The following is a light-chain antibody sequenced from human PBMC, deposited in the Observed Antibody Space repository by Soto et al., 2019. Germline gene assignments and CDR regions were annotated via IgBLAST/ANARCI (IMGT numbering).Light chain of an antibody. J-gene: IGLJ2*01. CDR1: SSDVGSYKF. CDR3: CSYAGSSTLV. V-gene: IGLV2-23*01. Sequence: QSALTQPASVSGSPGQSITISCTGTSSDVGSYKFVSWYQQHPGKAPKLIIYEGSKRPSGVSNRFSGSKSGNRASLTISGLQAEVEADYYCCSYAGSSTLVLGGGTKLTVL. CDR2: EGS.